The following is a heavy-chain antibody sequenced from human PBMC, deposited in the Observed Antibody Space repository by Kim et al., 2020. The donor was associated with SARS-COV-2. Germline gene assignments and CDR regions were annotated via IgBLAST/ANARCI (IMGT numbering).Heavy chain of an antibody. CDR2: IWYDGSNK. J-gene: IGHJ4*02. Sequence: GGSLRLSCAASGFTFSSYGMHWVRQAPGKGLEWVAVIWYDGSNKYYADSVKGRFTISRDNSKNTLYLQMNSLRAEDTAVYYCAKDWDIYSHRNPDYWGQGTLVTVSS. CDR3: AKDWDIYSHRNPDY. V-gene: IGHV3-33*06. D-gene: IGHD5-12*01. CDR1: GFTFSSYG.